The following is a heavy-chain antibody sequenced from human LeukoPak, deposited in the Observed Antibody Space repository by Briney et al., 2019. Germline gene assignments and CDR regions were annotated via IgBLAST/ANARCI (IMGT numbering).Heavy chain of an antibody. CDR3: ARDKTSDYDFLTGYGNMDV. Sequence: PGGSLRLSCAASGFTFSDYYMSWIRQAPGKGLEWVSYISSSGSTIYYADSVKGRFTISRDNAKNSLYLQLNSLRAEDTAVYYCARDKTSDYDFLTGYGNMDVWGKGTTVTVSS. D-gene: IGHD3-9*01. CDR1: GFTFSDYY. V-gene: IGHV3-11*04. J-gene: IGHJ6*03. CDR2: ISSSGSTI.